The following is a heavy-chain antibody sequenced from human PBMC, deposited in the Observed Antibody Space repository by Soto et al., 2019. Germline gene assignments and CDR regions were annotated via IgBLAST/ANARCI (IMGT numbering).Heavy chain of an antibody. CDR2: IIPIFGTA. CDR3: ARAGADHGAAADDYGMDV. CDR1: GGTFSSYA. J-gene: IGHJ6*02. D-gene: IGHD6-13*01. V-gene: IGHV1-69*13. Sequence: GASVKVSCKASGGTFSSYAISWVRQAPGQGLEWMGGIIPIFGTANYAQKFQGRVTITADESTSTAYMELSSLRSEDTAVYYCARAGADHGAAADDYGMDVWGQGTTVTVSS.